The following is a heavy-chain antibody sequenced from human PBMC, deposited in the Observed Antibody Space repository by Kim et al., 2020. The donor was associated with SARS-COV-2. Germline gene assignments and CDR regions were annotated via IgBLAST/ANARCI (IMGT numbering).Heavy chain of an antibody. V-gene: IGHV1-18*01. CDR1: GYTFTSYG. CDR3: AYSSGWYEGVWFDY. J-gene: IGHJ4*02. CDR2: ISAYNGNT. Sequence: ASVKVSCKASGYTFTSYGISWVRQAPGHGLEWMGWISAYNGNTNYAQKLQGRVTMTTDTSTSTAYMGLRSLRSDDTAVYYCAYSSGWYEGVWFDYWGQGTLVTVSS. D-gene: IGHD6-19*01.